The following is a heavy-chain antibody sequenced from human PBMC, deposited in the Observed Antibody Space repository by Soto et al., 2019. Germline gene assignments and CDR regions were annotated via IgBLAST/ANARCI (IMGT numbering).Heavy chain of an antibody. CDR3: AKSIAVAGTDNYYGMDV. CDR1: GFTFSSYA. Sequence: PGGSLRLSCAASGFTFSSYAMSWVRQAPGKGLEWVSAISGSGGSTYYADSVKGRFTISRDNSKNTLYLQMNSLRAEDTAVYYCAKSIAVAGTDNYYGMDVWGQGTTVTVSS. CDR2: ISGSGGST. V-gene: IGHV3-23*01. D-gene: IGHD6-19*01. J-gene: IGHJ6*02.